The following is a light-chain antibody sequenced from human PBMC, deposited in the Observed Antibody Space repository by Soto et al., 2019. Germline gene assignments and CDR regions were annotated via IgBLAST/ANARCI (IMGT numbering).Light chain of an antibody. CDR3: AAWDGSLSGVV. CDR2: RNN. J-gene: IGLJ2*01. Sequence: QSVLTQPPSASGTPGQRVPISCSGSSSNIGSNYVYWYQQLPGTAPKLLIYRNNQRPSGVPDRFSGSKSGTSASLAISGLRSEDEADYYCAAWDGSLSGVVFGGGTKLTVL. CDR1: SSNIGSNY. V-gene: IGLV1-47*01.